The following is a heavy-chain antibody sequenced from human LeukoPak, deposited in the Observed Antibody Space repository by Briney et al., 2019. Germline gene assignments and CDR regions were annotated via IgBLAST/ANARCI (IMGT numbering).Heavy chain of an antibody. D-gene: IGHD1-1*01. J-gene: IGHJ4*02. CDR2: INEDGSQT. CDR3: VRDVGYFHFDS. Sequence: QPGGSLRLSCAASSSTFSSNPMHWVRQAPGKGLEWVGHINEDGSQTNYIDSVTGRFTISRDNTKDSLYLQMNSLRAEDTAVYFCVRDVGYFHFDSWGQGILVTVSS. V-gene: IGHV3-7*01. CDR1: SSTFSSNP.